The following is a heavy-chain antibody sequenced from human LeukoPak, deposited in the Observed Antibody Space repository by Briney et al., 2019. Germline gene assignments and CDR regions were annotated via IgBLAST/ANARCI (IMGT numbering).Heavy chain of an antibody. CDR3: ARLLWYDILTGYYFDY. Sequence: SETLSLTCTVSGGSISSYYWGWIRQPPGKGLEWIGSIYYSGSTYYNPSLKSRVTISVDTSKNQFSLKLSSVTAADTAVYYCARLLWYDILTGYYFDYWGQGTLVTVSS. V-gene: IGHV4-39*01. D-gene: IGHD3-9*01. J-gene: IGHJ4*02. CDR1: GGSISSYY. CDR2: IYYSGST.